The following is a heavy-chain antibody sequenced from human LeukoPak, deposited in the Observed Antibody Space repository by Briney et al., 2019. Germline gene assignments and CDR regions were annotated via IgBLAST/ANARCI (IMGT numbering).Heavy chain of an antibody. CDR1: GFIFNTYT. J-gene: IGHJ6*02. V-gene: IGHV3-30-3*01. CDR2: MPVDGSNE. D-gene: IGHD3-10*02. CDR3: ARCSGYGMDV. Sequence: GRSLRLSCVAAGFIFNTYTIHWVRKAPGKGLEWVAVMPVDGSNEYYTDSVKGRFTISRDNSKNTLYLQMNSLRAEDTAVYYCARCSGYGMDVWGQGTTVTVSS.